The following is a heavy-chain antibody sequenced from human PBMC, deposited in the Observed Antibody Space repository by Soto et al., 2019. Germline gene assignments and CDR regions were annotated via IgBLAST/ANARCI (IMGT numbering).Heavy chain of an antibody. Sequence: QVQLQESGPGLVKPSQTLSLTCTVSGDSISSGGYYWSWIRQHPGKGLEWIGYIYYSGGTYYNPSLKSLLTISIDTSKNQFSLKLRAVTAADTAVYYCARLPGGVATPYNWFDPWGQGTLVTVSS. J-gene: IGHJ5*02. D-gene: IGHD3-16*01. V-gene: IGHV4-31*01. CDR1: GDSISSGGYY. CDR3: ARLPGGVATPYNWFDP. CDR2: IYYSGGT.